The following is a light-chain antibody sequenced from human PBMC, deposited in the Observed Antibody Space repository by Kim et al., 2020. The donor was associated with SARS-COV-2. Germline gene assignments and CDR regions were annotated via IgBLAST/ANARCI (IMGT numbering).Light chain of an antibody. V-gene: IGLV6-57*02. CDR2: EDN. CDR1: SGSIASNY. Sequence: FMLTQPHSVSESPGKTVTISCTGSSGSIASNYVQWYQQRPGSAPPTVIYEDNQRPSGVPDRFSGSIDSSSNSASLTISGLKTEDEADYYCQSYDSSNWVFGGGTKLTVL. J-gene: IGLJ3*02. CDR3: QSYDSSNWV.